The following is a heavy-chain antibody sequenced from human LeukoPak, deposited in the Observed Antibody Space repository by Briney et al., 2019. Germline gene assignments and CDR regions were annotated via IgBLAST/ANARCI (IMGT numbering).Heavy chain of an antibody. V-gene: IGHV4-4*07. Sequence: PSETLSLTCTVSGGSISSYYWSWIRQPAGKGLEWIGRIYTSGSTNYNPSLKSRVTMSVDTSENHFSLKLSSVTAADAAVYYWSGDFLRSKGLDYWGQGTLVTVSS. J-gene: IGHJ4*02. CDR2: IYTSGST. D-gene: IGHD2/OR15-2a*01. CDR3: SGDFLRSKGLDY. CDR1: GGSISSYY.